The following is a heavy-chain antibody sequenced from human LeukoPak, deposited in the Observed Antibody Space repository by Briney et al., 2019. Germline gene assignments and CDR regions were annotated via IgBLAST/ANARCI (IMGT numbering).Heavy chain of an antibody. D-gene: IGHD6-19*01. Sequence: AGPLRLSCTASGFTFDDYTMHWIRQAPGKGLEWVSLICCDGGSTYYADSVKRVFILSRNYSNNSLFLLMNGLTTDDTAFYYGAKDIGVAVAGSGNFDYWGQGTLVTVSS. V-gene: IGHV3-43*01. CDR3: AKDIGVAVAGSGNFDY. CDR1: GFTFDDYT. CDR2: ICCDGGST. J-gene: IGHJ4*02.